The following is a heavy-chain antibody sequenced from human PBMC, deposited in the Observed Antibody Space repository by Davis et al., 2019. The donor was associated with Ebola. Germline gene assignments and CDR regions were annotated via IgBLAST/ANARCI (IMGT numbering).Heavy chain of an antibody. CDR3: AKVSGIGYDY. V-gene: IGHV3-23*01. CDR1: GFIFNSYW. CDR2: ISGSGGST. Sequence: GESLKISCKASGFIFNSYWMHRIRQAPGKGLEWVSAISGSGGSTYDADSVKGRFTSARDNSKNKLYLQMNRLKDEDTAVYYRAKVSGIGYDYWGQGTLVTVSS. J-gene: IGHJ4*02. D-gene: IGHD1-26*01.